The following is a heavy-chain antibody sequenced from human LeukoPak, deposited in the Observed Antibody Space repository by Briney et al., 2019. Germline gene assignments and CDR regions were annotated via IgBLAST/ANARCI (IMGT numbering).Heavy chain of an antibody. CDR1: GITFSRYS. J-gene: IGHJ4*02. CDR3: ARSGYSSGWYGGEDY. CDR2: ISIGSTYI. Sequence: GGSLRLSCAASGITFSRYSMNWVRQAPGKGLEWVSSISIGSTYIYYADSVKGRFTMSRDNAKNTLYLQMNSLRVEDTAVYYCARSGYSSGWYGGEDYWGQGTLVTVSS. V-gene: IGHV3-21*01. D-gene: IGHD6-19*01.